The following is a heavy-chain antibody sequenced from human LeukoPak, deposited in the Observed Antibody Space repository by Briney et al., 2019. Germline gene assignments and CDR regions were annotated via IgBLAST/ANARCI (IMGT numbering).Heavy chain of an antibody. V-gene: IGHV4-61*01. D-gene: IGHD3-9*01. Sequence: PSETLSLTCTGSGGSVSSGSYYWNWIRQPPGKGLEWIGYMHYSGRSNYNPSLKSRVTISVDTSKNQFSLKLSSVTAADTAVYYCARVNPGLRYFGYWGQGTLVTVSS. J-gene: IGHJ4*02. CDR1: GGSVSSGSYY. CDR2: MHYSGRS. CDR3: ARVNPGLRYFGY.